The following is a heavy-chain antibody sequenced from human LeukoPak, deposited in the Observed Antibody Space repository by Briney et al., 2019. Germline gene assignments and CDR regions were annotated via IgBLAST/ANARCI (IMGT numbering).Heavy chain of an antibody. D-gene: IGHD6-19*01. CDR2: ISGSGGST. V-gene: IGHV3-23*01. CDR3: ARAPRPYSSGWYPYYYYYGMDV. CDR1: GFTFSSYA. J-gene: IGHJ6*02. Sequence: PGGSLRLSCAASGFTFSSYAMSWVRQAPGKGLEWVSAISGSGGSTYYADSVKGRFTISRDNSKNTLYLQMNSLRAEDTAVYYCARAPRPYSSGWYPYYYYYGMDVWGQGTTVTVSS.